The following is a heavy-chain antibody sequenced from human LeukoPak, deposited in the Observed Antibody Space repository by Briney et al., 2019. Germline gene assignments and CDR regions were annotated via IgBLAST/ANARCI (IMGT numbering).Heavy chain of an antibody. D-gene: IGHD3-9*01. V-gene: IGHV3-30*01. CDR1: GFTFSSYA. CDR2: FSYDGSTQ. J-gene: IGHJ4*02. Sequence: GGSLRLSCAASGFTFSSYAVHWVRQAPGKGLEWVAVFSYDGSTQYYADSVKGRFTISRDNSKNTMYLQMNSLRAEDTAVYYCARMYTLRYFDWVDKGFDYWGQGTLVTVSS. CDR3: ARMYTLRYFDWVDKGFDY.